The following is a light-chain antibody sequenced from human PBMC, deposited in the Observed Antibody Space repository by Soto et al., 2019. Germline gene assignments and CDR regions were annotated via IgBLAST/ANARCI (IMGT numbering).Light chain of an antibody. J-gene: IGLJ3*02. CDR3: QTWGAGIRV. CDR2: LNSDGSH. V-gene: IGLV4-69*01. Sequence: QSVLTQSPSASASLGASVTLTCTLSSGHSDYDIAWHQQQPEKGPRYLMKLNSDGSHNNGDGIPDRFSGSSSGAERYLTISSLQSEDEADYYCQTWGAGIRVFGGGTKVTVL. CDR1: SGHSDYD.